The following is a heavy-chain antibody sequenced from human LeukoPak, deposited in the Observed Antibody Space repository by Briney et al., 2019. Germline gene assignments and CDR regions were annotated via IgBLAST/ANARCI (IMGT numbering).Heavy chain of an antibody. CDR3: ARDSGWVYSYGPSFDH. Sequence: SETLSLTCTVSGGSISSHYWNWIRQPPGKGLEWIGYIYYSGSTNYNPSLKSRVTISVDTSKNQFSLKLTSVTAADTAVYYCARDSGWVYSYGPSFDHWGQGSLVTVSS. D-gene: IGHD5-18*01. CDR2: IYYSGST. CDR1: GGSISSHY. V-gene: IGHV4-59*11. J-gene: IGHJ4*02.